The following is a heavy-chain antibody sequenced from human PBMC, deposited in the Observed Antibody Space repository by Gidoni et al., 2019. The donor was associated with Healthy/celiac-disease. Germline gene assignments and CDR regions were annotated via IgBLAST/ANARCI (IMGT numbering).Heavy chain of an antibody. V-gene: IGHV4-34*01. CDR1: GGSFSGYY. Sequence: QVQLQQWGAGLLKPSETLSLTCAVYGGSFSGYYWTWIRQPPGKGLEWIGEINHSGSTNYNPSLKCRVTISVDTSKNQFSLKLSSVTAADTAVYYCARGYSLAARLGEFDYWGQGTLVTVSS. CDR3: ARGYSLAARLGEFDY. J-gene: IGHJ4*02. D-gene: IGHD6-6*01. CDR2: INHSGST.